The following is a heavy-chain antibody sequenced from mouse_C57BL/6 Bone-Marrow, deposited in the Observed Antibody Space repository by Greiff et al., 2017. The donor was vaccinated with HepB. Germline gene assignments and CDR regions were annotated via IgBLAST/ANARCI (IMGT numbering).Heavy chain of an antibody. CDR3: ARHYYGSSWYFDV. Sequence: EVKLEESGPGLVKPSQSLSLTCSVTGYSITSGYYWNWIRQFPGNKLEWMGYISYDGSNNYNPSLKNRISITRDTSKNQFFLKLNSVTTEDTATYYCARHYYGSSWYFDVWGTGTTVTVSS. V-gene: IGHV3-6*01. J-gene: IGHJ1*03. CDR1: GYSITSGYY. D-gene: IGHD1-1*01. CDR2: ISYDGSN.